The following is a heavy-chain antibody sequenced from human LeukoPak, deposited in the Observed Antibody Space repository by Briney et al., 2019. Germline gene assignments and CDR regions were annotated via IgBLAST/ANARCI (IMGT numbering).Heavy chain of an antibody. Sequence: GGSLRLSCAASGFTFSSFEMNWVRQAPGKGLEWVSYISSSGSGIYYADSVKGRFTISRDNAKNSLYLQMNSLRAEDAAVYYCARDGGYGDYLDYWGQGTLVTVSS. CDR2: ISSSGSGI. CDR3: ARDGGYGDYLDY. V-gene: IGHV3-48*03. D-gene: IGHD5-12*01. CDR1: GFTFSSFE. J-gene: IGHJ4*02.